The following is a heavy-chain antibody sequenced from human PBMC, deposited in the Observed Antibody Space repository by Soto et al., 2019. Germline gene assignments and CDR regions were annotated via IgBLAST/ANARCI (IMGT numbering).Heavy chain of an antibody. Sequence: QVQLVQSGAEVKKPGASVKVSCKASEYTFTSYDMHWVRQAPGQRLEWMGWINAGNGNTKYSQKFQGRVTITRDTSASTAYMELSSLRSEDTAVYYCAVVAATEPFDYWGQGTLVTVSS. CDR1: EYTFTSYD. D-gene: IGHD2-15*01. V-gene: IGHV1-3*01. J-gene: IGHJ4*02. CDR2: INAGNGNT. CDR3: AVVAATEPFDY.